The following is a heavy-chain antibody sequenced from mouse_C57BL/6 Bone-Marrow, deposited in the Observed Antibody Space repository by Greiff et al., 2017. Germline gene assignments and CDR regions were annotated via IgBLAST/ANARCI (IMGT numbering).Heavy chain of an antibody. V-gene: IGHV1-52*01. Sequence: QVQLQQPGAELVRPGSSVKLSCKASGYTFTSYWMHWVKQRPIQGLEWIGNIDPSDSETHYNQKFKDKATLTVDKSSSTAYMQLSSLTSEDSAVDYWARSGEYLDYWGQGTTLTVSS. CDR2: IDPSDSET. J-gene: IGHJ2*01. CDR1: GYTFTSYW. CDR3: ARSGEYLDY. D-gene: IGHD3-1*01.